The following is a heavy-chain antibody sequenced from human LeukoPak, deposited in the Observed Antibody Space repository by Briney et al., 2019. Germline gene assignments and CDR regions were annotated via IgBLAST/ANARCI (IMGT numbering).Heavy chain of an antibody. CDR1: GFTFRNYA. Sequence: GGSLRLSCAASGFTFRNYAMSWVRQAPGKGLEWVSAISASGGSTYYADSVRGRLTISRDNSKNTLYLQMDSLRAEDTAVYYCAKYSGSYYDPFDYWGQGILVTVSS. V-gene: IGHV3-23*01. J-gene: IGHJ4*02. CDR2: ISASGGST. CDR3: AKYSGSYYDPFDY. D-gene: IGHD1-26*01.